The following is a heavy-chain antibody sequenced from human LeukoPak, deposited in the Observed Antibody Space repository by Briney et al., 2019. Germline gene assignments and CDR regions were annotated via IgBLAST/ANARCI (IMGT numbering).Heavy chain of an antibody. J-gene: IGHJ6*02. CDR3: AKDHVQWFGELFQNYYYYYGMDV. CDR2: ISYDGSNK. D-gene: IGHD3-10*01. Sequence: PGGSLRLSCAASGFTFSSYGMHWVRQAPGKGLEWVPVISYDGSNKYYADSVKGRFTISRDNSKNTLYLQMNSLRAEDTAVYYCAKDHVQWFGELFQNYYYYYGMDVWGQGTTVTVSS. CDR1: GFTFSSYG. V-gene: IGHV3-30*18.